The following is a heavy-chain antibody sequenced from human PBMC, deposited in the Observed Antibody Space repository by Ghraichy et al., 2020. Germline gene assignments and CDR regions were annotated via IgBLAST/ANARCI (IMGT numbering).Heavy chain of an antibody. V-gene: IGHV3-7*01. CDR2: IKQDGSEK. CDR3: AREGGYNWNYRRFDY. D-gene: IGHD1-7*01. Sequence: GESLNISCAASGFTFSSYWMSWVRQAPGKGLEWVANIKQDGSEKYYVDSVKGRFTISRDNAKNSLYLQMNSLRAEDTAVYYCAREGGYNWNYRRFDYWGQGTLVTVSS. CDR1: GFTFSSYW. J-gene: IGHJ4*02.